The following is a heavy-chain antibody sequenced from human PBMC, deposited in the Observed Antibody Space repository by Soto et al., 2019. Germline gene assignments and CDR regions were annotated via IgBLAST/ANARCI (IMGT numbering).Heavy chain of an antibody. V-gene: IGHV4-34*01. J-gene: IGHJ4*02. CDR1: GYSISSDYY. CDR2: INHSGST. Sequence: SETLSLTCAVSGYSISSDYYWSWIRQPPGKGLEWIGEINHSGSTNYNPSLKSRVTISVDTSKNQFSLKLSSVTAADTAVYYCARSGNLFDYWGQGTLVTVSS. D-gene: IGHD3-10*01. CDR3: ARSGNLFDY.